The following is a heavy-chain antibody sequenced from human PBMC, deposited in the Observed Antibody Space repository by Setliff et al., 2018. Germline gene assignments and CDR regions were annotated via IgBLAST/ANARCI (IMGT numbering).Heavy chain of an antibody. CDR2: IDSDSRSI. CDR3: ARGHTTVSTGY. J-gene: IGHJ4*02. CDR1: GFIFSNYW. D-gene: IGHD4-17*01. V-gene: IGHV3-74*01. Sequence: GGSLRLSCEASGFIFSNYWMHWVRQVPGEGPVWVSRIDSDSRSISCADSVKGRFSISRDNAKNSLYLQMNSLRVEDTAVYYCARGHTTVSTGYWGQGTLVTVSS.